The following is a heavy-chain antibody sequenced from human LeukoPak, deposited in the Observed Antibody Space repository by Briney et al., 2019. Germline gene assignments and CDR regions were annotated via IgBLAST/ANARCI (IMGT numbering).Heavy chain of an antibody. Sequence: PSETLSLTCTVSGASISRSTYYWGWIRQPPGKGLEWIGSIDYTGTTYYNPSLKSRVTISVDTSKNQFSLKLSSVTAADTAVYYCARGGGSTDYYDSSGYFWGQGTLVTVSS. CDR2: IDYTGTT. J-gene: IGHJ4*02. CDR3: ARGGGSTDYYDSSGYF. D-gene: IGHD3-22*01. CDR1: GASISRSTYY. V-gene: IGHV4-39*07.